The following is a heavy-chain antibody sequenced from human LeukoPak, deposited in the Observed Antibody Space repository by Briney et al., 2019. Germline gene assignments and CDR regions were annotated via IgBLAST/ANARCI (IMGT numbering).Heavy chain of an antibody. D-gene: IGHD6-19*01. Sequence: SVKVSCKASGYTFTSYYMHWVRQAPGQGLEWMGGIIPIFGTANYAQKFQGRVTITADESTSTAYMELSSLRSEDTAVYYCADSSGWYDGGAFDIWGQGTMVTVSS. CDR2: IIPIFGTA. J-gene: IGHJ3*02. CDR3: ADSSGWYDGGAFDI. CDR1: GYTFTSYY. V-gene: IGHV1-69*13.